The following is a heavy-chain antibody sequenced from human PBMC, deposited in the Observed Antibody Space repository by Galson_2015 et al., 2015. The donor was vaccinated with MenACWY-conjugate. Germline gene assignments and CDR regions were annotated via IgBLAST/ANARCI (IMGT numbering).Heavy chain of an antibody. D-gene: IGHD2-2*01. CDR2: INSDGSSA. CDR3: ATYCSSPSCYANGAD. V-gene: IGHV3-74*01. J-gene: IGHJ4*02. CDR1: GFTFSSYW. Sequence: SLRLSCAASGFTFSSYWMHWVRQSPGKGLVWVSRINSDGSSANYADSVKGRFTISRDNAKNTLYLQMNSLRAEDTAVYYCATYCSSPSCYANGADWGQGTLVTVSS.